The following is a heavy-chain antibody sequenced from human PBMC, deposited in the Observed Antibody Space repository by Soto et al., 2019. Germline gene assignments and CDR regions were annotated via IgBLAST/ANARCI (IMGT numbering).Heavy chain of an antibody. CDR2: ISSSSSYT. D-gene: IGHD6-6*01. CDR3: ARAQKYSSSSGFDY. CDR1: GFTFSSYS. Sequence: GGSLRLSCAASGFTFSSYSMNWVRQAPGKGLEWVSSISSSSSYTYYADSVKGRFTISRDNAKNSLYLQMNSLRAEDTAVYYCARAQKYSSSSGFDYWGQGTLVTVSS. V-gene: IGHV3-21*01. J-gene: IGHJ4*02.